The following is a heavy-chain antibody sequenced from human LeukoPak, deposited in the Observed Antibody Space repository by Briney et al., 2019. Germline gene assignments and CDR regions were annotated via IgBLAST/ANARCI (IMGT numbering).Heavy chain of an antibody. CDR1: GFTFSSYG. V-gene: IGHV3-30*18. CDR2: ISFDGSIE. D-gene: IGHD6-19*01. Sequence: GGFLRLSCAASGFTFSSYGMHWVRQTPGKGLEWVALISFDGSIEYYVDSVKGRFTISRDNSKNTLFLQMNSLRPEDTAVYYCAKDSDIAVAGSDDALDVWGQGTMVTVSS. CDR3: AKDSDIAVAGSDDALDV. J-gene: IGHJ3*01.